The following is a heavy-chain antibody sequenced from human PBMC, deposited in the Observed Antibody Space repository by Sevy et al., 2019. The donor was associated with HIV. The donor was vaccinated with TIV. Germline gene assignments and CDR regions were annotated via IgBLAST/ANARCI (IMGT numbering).Heavy chain of an antibody. Sequence: GGSLRLSCAASGFTFNNYGMYWVRQAPGKGLEWVAVIWHEGTNKDYEDSVKGRFTISRDNSKNTVYLQMNSLRAEDTAVYYCARGEWYSSGGHCYLAVWGQGTMVTASS. D-gene: IGHD2-15*01. CDR2: IWHEGTNK. CDR1: GFTFNNYG. V-gene: IGHV3-33*01. CDR3: ARGEWYSSGGHCYLAV. J-gene: IGHJ3*01.